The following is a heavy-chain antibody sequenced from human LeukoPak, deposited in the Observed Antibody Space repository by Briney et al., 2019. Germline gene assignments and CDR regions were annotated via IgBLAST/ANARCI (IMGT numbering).Heavy chain of an antibody. V-gene: IGHV4-39*07. CDR1: GGSISSSSYY. Sequence: PSETLSLTCTVSGGSISSSSYYWGWIRQPPGKGLEWIGSIYYSGSTYYNPSLKSRVTISVDTSKNQFSLKLSSVTAADTAVYYCARDVGSGVAVVWFDPWGQGTLVTVSS. CDR3: ARDVGSGVAVVWFDP. D-gene: IGHD6-19*01. J-gene: IGHJ5*02. CDR2: IYYSGST.